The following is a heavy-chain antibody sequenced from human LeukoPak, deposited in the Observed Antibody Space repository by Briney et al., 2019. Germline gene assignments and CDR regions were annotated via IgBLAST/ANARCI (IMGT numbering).Heavy chain of an antibody. CDR1: GYTCTSYG. CDR2: ISAYNSNT. CDR3: ARVIFWKRRAFDI. V-gene: IGHV1-18*01. D-gene: IGHD1-1*01. Sequence: ASVKVSCKASGYTCTSYGISWVRQAPGQGLEWMGWISAYNSNTNYAQKLQGRVTMTTDTSTSTAYMELRSLRSDDTAVYYCARVIFWKRRAFDIWGQVTMVNVSS. J-gene: IGHJ3*02.